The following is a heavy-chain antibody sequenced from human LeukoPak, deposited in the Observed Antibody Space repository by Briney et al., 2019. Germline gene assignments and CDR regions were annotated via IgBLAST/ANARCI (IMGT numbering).Heavy chain of an antibody. V-gene: IGHV4-39*07. Sequence: SETLSLTCTVSGGSISSGTYYWGWIRQPPGKGLEWIGNIYYSGSTNYNPSLKSRITISIDTSKNQFSLKLSSVTAADTAVYYCARNYDILTGYDYWGQGTLVTVSS. CDR3: ARNYDILTGYDY. D-gene: IGHD3-9*01. CDR1: GGSISSGTYY. CDR2: IYYSGST. J-gene: IGHJ4*02.